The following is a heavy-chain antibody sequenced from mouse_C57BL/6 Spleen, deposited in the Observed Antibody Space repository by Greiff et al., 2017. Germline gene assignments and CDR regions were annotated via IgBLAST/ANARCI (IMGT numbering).Heavy chain of an antibody. J-gene: IGHJ2*01. V-gene: IGHV1-64*01. CDR3: ARLGITTVGGDY. CDR1: GYTFTSYW. CDR2: IHPNSGST. D-gene: IGHD1-1*01. Sequence: VQLQQPGAELVKPGASVKLSCKASGYTFTSYWMHWVKQRPGQGLEWIGMIHPNSGSTNYNEKFKSKATLTVDKSSSTAYMQLSSLTSEDSAVYYCARLGITTVGGDYWGQGTTLTVSS.